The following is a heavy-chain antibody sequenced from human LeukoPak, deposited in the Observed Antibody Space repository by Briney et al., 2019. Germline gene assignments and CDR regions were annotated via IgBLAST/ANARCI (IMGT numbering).Heavy chain of an antibody. V-gene: IGHV3-74*01. CDR3: TKDPNGDYIGAFDF. J-gene: IGHJ3*01. CDR1: GSTFSSYW. CDR2: INSDGSST. Sequence: GGSLRLSCAASGSTFSSYWMHWVRQAPGKGLVWVSRINSDGSSTSYADSMKGRFTTSRDNSKNTLYLQMNNLRAEDTAVYYCTKDPNGDYIGAFDFWGQGTMVTVSS. D-gene: IGHD4-17*01.